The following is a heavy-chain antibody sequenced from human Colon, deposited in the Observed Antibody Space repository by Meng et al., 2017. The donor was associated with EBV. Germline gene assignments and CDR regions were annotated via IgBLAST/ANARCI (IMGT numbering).Heavy chain of an antibody. CDR3: ARVSGRSFDP. J-gene: IGHJ5*02. D-gene: IGHD3-10*01. CDR2: IYYIGGT. CDR1: VDSVATGRYY. V-gene: IGHV4-61*01. Sequence: QVQLPESGPGLVKPSETLSLTCTVSVDSVATGRYYWSWIRQPPGKGLEWIAYIYYIGGTNYNPSLKSRLTISLDTSKNQFSLSLRSVTAADTAVYYCARVSGRSFDPWGQGTLVTVSS.